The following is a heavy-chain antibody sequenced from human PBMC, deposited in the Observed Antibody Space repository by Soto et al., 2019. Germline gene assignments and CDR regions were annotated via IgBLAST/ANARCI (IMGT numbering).Heavy chain of an antibody. CDR3: AKTVDIGYDYSTRYYFDY. J-gene: IGHJ4*02. CDR1: GGSISSSSYY. Sequence: SETLSLTCSVSGGSISSSSYYWGWIRQPPGKGLEWIGSIYYSGSTYYNPSLKSRVTISVDSSKNQFSLKLSSVTAADTAVYYCAKTVDIGYDYSTRYYFDYWGQGTLVTSPQ. D-gene: IGHD4-4*01. V-gene: IGHV4-39*01. CDR2: IYYSGST.